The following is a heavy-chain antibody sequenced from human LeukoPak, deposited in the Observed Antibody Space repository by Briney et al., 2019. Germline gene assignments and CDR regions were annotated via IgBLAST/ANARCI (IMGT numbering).Heavy chain of an antibody. CDR3: ARFIFTPGYYYMDV. CDR1: GYTFTSYG. J-gene: IGHJ6*03. Sequence: GASVKVSCKASGYTFTSYGISWVRQAPGQGLEWMGWISAYNGNTNYAQKLQGRVTMTTDTSTSTAYMELRSLRSDDTAVYYCARFIFTPGYYYMDVWGKGTTVTVSS. V-gene: IGHV1-18*01. CDR2: ISAYNGNT. D-gene: IGHD3-9*01.